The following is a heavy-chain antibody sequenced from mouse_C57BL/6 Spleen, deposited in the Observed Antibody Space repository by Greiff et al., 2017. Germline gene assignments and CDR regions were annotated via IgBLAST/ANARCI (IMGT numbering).Heavy chain of an antibody. CDR2: IDPENGDT. D-gene: IGHD3-2*02. V-gene: IGHV14-4*01. CDR1: GFNIKDDY. J-gene: IGHJ4*01. Sequence: EVMLVESGAELVRPGASVKLSCTASGFNIKDDYMHWVKQRPEQGLEWIGWIDPENGDTEYASKFQGKATITADTSSNTAYLQLSSLTSEDTAVYYCTTRAAQGYAMDYWGQGTTVTVSS. CDR3: TTRAAQGYAMDY.